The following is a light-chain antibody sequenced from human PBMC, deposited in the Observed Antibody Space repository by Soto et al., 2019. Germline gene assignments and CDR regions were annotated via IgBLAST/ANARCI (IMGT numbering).Light chain of an antibody. CDR2: GES. CDR1: QGIRNE. V-gene: IGKV1-6*01. Sequence: AIQMTQSPSSLSASVGDRVTITCRASQGIRNELGWYQQKPGKAPKLLLYGESSLQSGVPSMLSGSGSGTDFTLTISSLQTEDFATYYCLQEYTYSYTVGQGTKLEIK. CDR3: LQEYTYSYT. J-gene: IGKJ2*01.